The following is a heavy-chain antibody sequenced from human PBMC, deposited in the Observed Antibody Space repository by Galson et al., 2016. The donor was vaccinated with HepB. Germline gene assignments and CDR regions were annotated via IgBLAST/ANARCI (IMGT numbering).Heavy chain of an antibody. CDR3: AKVIGRDAYYYYGMDV. D-gene: IGHD2/OR15-2a*01. CDR2: IWYDGSNK. Sequence: SLRLSCAASGFTFNTYGMHWVRQAPGKGLERVAVIWYDGSNKYYADSVKGRFTISRDNSKNTLYLQMNGLRAEDTAVYYCAKVIGRDAYYYYGMDVWGQGTTVTVSS. J-gene: IGHJ6*02. CDR1: GFTFNTYG. V-gene: IGHV3-33*06.